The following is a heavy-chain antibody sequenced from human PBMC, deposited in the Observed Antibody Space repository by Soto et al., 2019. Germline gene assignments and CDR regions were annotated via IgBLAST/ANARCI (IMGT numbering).Heavy chain of an antibody. D-gene: IGHD3-22*01. J-gene: IGHJ5*02. V-gene: IGHV4-39*01. Sequence: SETLSLTCSVSGDSISNSRFYWAWIRQPPGEGLEWIGSIYHTGNACYNPSLKSRVTIFVDTSKNQFSLKLTSVTAADTALYYCARDYFDSSDYTTNWFDPWGQGTLVTVSS. CDR2: IYHTGNA. CDR1: GDSISNSRFY. CDR3: ARDYFDSSDYTTNWFDP.